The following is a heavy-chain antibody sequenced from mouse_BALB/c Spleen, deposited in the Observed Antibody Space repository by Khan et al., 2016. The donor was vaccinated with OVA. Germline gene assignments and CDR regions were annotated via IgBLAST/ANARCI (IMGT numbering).Heavy chain of an antibody. J-gene: IGHJ4*01. Sequence: VQLQESGPGLVAPSQSLSITCTVSGFSLTDYGVGWIRQPPGKGLEWLGVIWGGGTTHYNSALKSRLSISKDNSKSQVFLKMNSLQTDDTAMYYCAKLLWSHYYAMDYWGQGTSVTVSS. D-gene: IGHD1-1*02. CDR3: AKLLWSHYYAMDY. CDR2: IWGGGTT. CDR1: GFSLTDYG. V-gene: IGHV2-6-5*01.